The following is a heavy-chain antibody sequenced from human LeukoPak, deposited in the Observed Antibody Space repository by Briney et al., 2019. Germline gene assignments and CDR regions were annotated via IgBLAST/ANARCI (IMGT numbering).Heavy chain of an antibody. Sequence: SETLSLTCTVSGGSISSYYWSWIRQPPGKGLEWIGYIYDSGSTNYNPSLKSRVTISVDTSKNRFSLKLTSVTAADTAVYYCARHGRGSSRTIDYWGQGTLVTVSS. J-gene: IGHJ4*02. CDR3: ARHGRGSSRTIDY. D-gene: IGHD1-26*01. V-gene: IGHV4-59*08. CDR1: GGSISSYY. CDR2: IYDSGST.